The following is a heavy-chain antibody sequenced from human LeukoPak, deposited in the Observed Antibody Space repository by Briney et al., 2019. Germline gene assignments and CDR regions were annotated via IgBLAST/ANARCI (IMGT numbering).Heavy chain of an antibody. V-gene: IGHV3-23*01. D-gene: IGHD5-12*01. CDR3: AKDLIGYSGYDFFDY. CDR1: GFTFSNYA. Sequence: GGSLRLSCAASGFTFSNYAMSWVRQAPGKGLEWVSAISGSGGSTYYADSVKGRFTITRDNSKNTLYLQMNSLRAEDTAVYYCAKDLIGYSGYDFFDYWGQGTLVTVSS. J-gene: IGHJ4*02. CDR2: ISGSGGST.